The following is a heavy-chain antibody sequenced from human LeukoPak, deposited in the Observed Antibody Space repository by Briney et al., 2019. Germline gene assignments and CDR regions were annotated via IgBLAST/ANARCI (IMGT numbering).Heavy chain of an antibody. CDR1: GYTFTSYW. J-gene: IGHJ5*02. V-gene: IGHV5-51*01. D-gene: IGHD6-19*01. CDR3: ARLWLSGWFDP. CDR2: IYPGDSDT. Sequence: ASVKVSCKASGYTFTSYWIGWVRQMPGKGLEWMGIIYPGDSDTRYSPSFQGQVTISADKSISTAYLQWSSLKASDTAMYYCARLWLSGWFDPWGQGTLVTVSS.